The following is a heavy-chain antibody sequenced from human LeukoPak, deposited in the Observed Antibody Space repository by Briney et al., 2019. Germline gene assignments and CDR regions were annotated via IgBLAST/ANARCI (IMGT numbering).Heavy chain of an antibody. V-gene: IGHV5-51*01. CDR1: GYSFTDNW. J-gene: IGHJ5*02. CDR2: IDPVDSDT. D-gene: IGHD3-10*01. CDR3: GRRVYYGSGDRLDP. Sequence: GESLKISCQTSGYSFTDNWIGWVRQRPGKGLEWMGVIDPVDSDTRYSPYFQGQVTISVDKSISTAYLQWSSLKASDTAMYYCGRRVYYGSGDRLDPWGQGTLVTVSS.